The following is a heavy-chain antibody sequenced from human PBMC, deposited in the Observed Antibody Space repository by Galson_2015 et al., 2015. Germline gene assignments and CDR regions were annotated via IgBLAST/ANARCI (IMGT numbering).Heavy chain of an antibody. CDR2: ISGDGVRT. V-gene: IGHV3-64*01. CDR1: GFTFTSYD. Sequence: SLRLSCAASGFTFTSYDMKWVRQAPGKGLEYVSGISGDGVRTSYASSVKGRFTISRDNSKNTQYLQMGSLRADDMAMYYCARDDFGCSSGFWVQGTLVTVSS. CDR3: ARDDFGCSSGF. D-gene: IGHD4-23*01. J-gene: IGHJ4*02.